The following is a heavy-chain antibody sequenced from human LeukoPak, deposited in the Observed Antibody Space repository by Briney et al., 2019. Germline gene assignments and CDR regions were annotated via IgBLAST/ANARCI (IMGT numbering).Heavy chain of an antibody. V-gene: IGHV1-8*02. CDR1: GYTFTSYD. CDR2: MNPNSGNT. CDR3: ARVYCSGGSCYFYWYFDL. Sequence: ASVKVSCKASGYTFTSYDINWVRQATGQGLEWMGWMNPNSGNTGYAQKLQGRVTMTTDTSTSTAYMELRSLRSDDTAVYYCARVYCSGGSCYFYWYFDLWGRGTLVTVSS. J-gene: IGHJ2*01. D-gene: IGHD2-15*01.